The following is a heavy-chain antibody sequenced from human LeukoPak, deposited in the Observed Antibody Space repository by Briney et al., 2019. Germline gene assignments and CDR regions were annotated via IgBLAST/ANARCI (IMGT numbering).Heavy chain of an antibody. Sequence: SETLSLTCDVSGGSVRSYWWGWVRQPAGKGLEWLGRIYSTGSTRFNPSLKSRLTLSIDTSTNQFSLTLTSVTAADTAAYFCARQGYTVSYYFLDYWSQGTLVTVSS. J-gene: IGHJ4*02. CDR1: GGSVRSYW. V-gene: IGHV4-4*07. CDR3: ARQGYTVSYYFLDY. CDR2: IYSTGST. D-gene: IGHD1-26*01.